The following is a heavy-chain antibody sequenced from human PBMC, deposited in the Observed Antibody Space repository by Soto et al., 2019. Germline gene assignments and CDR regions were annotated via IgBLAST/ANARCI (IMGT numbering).Heavy chain of an antibody. CDR2: ISGSGGST. CDR3: AKFQQTHGDYVRHYYGMDV. J-gene: IGHJ6*04. V-gene: IGHV3-23*01. CDR1: GFTFSSYA. Sequence: EVQLLESGGGLVQPGGSLRLSCAASGFTFSSYAMSWVRQAPGKGLEWVSAISGSGGSTYYADSVKGRFTISRDNSKNTLYLQMNGLRAEDTAVYYCAKFQQTHGDYVRHYYGMDVWGEGTTVTVSS. D-gene: IGHD4-17*01.